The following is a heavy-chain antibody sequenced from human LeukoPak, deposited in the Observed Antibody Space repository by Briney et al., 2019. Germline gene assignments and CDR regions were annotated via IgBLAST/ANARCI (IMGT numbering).Heavy chain of an antibody. V-gene: IGHV3-23*01. D-gene: IGHD2-2*01. CDR1: GFTFFSYA. CDR2: ISGNGGST. Sequence: GGSLRLSCAASGFTFFSYAMSWVRQAPGKGLEWVSSISGNGGSTYYADSVKGRFTISRDNSKNTVYLQMNSLRAEDTAVYYCAKDSGYCSSTSCLGYFDYWGQGTLVTVSS. J-gene: IGHJ4*02. CDR3: AKDSGYCSSTSCLGYFDY.